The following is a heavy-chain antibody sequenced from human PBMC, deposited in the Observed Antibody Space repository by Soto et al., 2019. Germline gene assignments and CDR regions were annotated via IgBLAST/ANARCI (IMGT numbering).Heavy chain of an antibody. J-gene: IGHJ3*02. V-gene: IGHV1-46*01. Sequence: ASVKVSCKASGYLFTAYSMHWVRLAPGQGLEWMGVVNPSGGSTKYAQNFQGRVTMTRDTSTTTIYMELSSLRSEDTAVYYCAAAYYDFWSGQDAFDIWGQGTMVTVSS. D-gene: IGHD3-3*01. CDR2: VNPSGGST. CDR1: GYLFTAYS. CDR3: AAAYYDFWSGQDAFDI.